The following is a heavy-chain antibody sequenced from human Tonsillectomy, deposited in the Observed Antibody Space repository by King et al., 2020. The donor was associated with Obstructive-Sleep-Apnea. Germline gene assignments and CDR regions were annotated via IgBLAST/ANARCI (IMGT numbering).Heavy chain of an antibody. CDR1: GDSISNNKW. CDR3: ARAPDYSRGWPGYYFDY. CDR2: IYHSWRP. Sequence: VQLQESGPGLVKPSGTLSLTCTGSGDSISNNKWWSWVLRPPGKVLKLIGAIYHSWRPTSSAALRPRGTIPEDKSKNQVSPKLNSVTAADTAVYYCARAPDYSRGWPGYYFDYWGQGTLVTVSS. J-gene: IGHJ4*02. D-gene: IGHD6-19*01. V-gene: IGHV4-4*02.